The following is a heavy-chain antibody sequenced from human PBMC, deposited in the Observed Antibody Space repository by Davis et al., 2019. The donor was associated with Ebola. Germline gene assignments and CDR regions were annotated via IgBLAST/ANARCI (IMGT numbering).Heavy chain of an antibody. J-gene: IGHJ6*04. CDR3: ARSGLSFGVVKYHYGMDV. CDR2: IDGSGGNI. V-gene: IGHV3-23*01. CDR1: GFTFSSYA. Sequence: GGSLRLSCAASGFTFSSYAMSWVRQAPGKGLEWVSTIDGSGGNIYYADSVKGRFTISRDNSKKTMYLQMNSLRAEDTAVYYCARSGLSFGVVKYHYGMDVWGKGTTVTVSS. D-gene: IGHD3-3*01.